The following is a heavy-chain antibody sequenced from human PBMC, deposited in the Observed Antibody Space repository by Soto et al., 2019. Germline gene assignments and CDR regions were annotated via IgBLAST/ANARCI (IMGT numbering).Heavy chain of an antibody. D-gene: IGHD3-22*01. V-gene: IGHV3-21*01. J-gene: IGHJ4*02. CDR1: GFNLITYS. CDR3: VRDGLDYYDTERLYFDN. Sequence: GGTLRLSCAASGFNLITYSLSWVRQAPGTGLEWVASISSSAVYIDYADSVKGRFTISRDNANNSLYLQMNSLRAEDTATYYCVRDGLDYYDTERLYFDNRGQGTRVTASS. CDR2: ISSSAVYI.